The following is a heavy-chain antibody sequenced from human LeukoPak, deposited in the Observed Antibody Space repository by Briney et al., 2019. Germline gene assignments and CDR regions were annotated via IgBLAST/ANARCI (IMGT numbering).Heavy chain of an antibody. D-gene: IGHD3-10*01. CDR3: ARSSGVRYGMDV. CDR2: IYYSGST. V-gene: IGHV4-59*01. J-gene: IGHJ6*02. Sequence: SETLSLTCTVSDGSISSYYWSWIRQPPGKGLEWIGYIYYSGSTNYNPSLKSRVTISVDTSKNQFSLKLSSVTAADTAVYYCARSSGVRYGMDVWGQGTTVTVSS. CDR1: DGSISSYY.